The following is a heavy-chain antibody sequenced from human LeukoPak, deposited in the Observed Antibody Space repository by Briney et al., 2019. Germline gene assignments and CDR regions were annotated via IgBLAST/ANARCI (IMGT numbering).Heavy chain of an antibody. CDR3: AKEATATYYYYYGMDV. J-gene: IGHJ6*02. Sequence: GGSLRLSCAASGFTFSSYAMSWVRQAPGKGLEWVSAISGSGGSTYYADSVMGRFTISRDNSKNTLYLQMNSLRAEDTAVYYCAKEATATYYYYYGMDVWGQGTTVTVSS. D-gene: IGHD5-18*01. CDR1: GFTFSSYA. CDR2: ISGSGGST. V-gene: IGHV3-23*01.